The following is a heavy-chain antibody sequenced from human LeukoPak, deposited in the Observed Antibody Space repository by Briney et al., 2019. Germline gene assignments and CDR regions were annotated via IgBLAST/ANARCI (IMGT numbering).Heavy chain of an antibody. CDR1: GFTVSINY. V-gene: IGHV3-66*01. CDR2: IYSDGST. J-gene: IGHJ4*02. D-gene: IGHD3-22*01. Sequence: GGSLRLSCAASGFTVSINYMSWVRQAPGKGLEWVSVIYSDGSTYYADSVKGRFTISRDNSKNTLYLQINSLRAEDTAVYYCARDYNYYHSSGYWHYFDYWGQGTLVTVSS. CDR3: ARDYNYYHSSGYWHYFDY.